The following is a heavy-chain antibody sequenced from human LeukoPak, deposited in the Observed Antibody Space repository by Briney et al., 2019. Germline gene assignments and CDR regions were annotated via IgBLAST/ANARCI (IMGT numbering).Heavy chain of an antibody. CDR3: AKDRGYYDSRALYYFDY. J-gene: IGHJ4*02. CDR2: ISGSGGST. D-gene: IGHD3-22*01. Sequence: GGSLRLSCAASGFTFSSYAVSWVRQAPGKGLEWVSAISGSGGSTYYADSVKGRFTISRDNSKNTLYLQMNSLRAEDTAVYYCAKDRGYYDSRALYYFDYWGQGTLVTVSS. CDR1: GFTFSSYA. V-gene: IGHV3-23*01.